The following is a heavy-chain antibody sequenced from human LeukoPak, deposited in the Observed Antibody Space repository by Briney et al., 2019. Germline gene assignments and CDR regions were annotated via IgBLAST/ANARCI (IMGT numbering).Heavy chain of an antibody. J-gene: IGHJ6*03. Sequence: GGSLRLSCAASGFTFSSYSMNWVRQAPGKGLEWVSYISSSSSTIYYADSVKGRFTISRDNAKNSLYLQMNSLRAEDTAVYYCAGGITGIYYYYYYMDVWGKGTTVTVSS. CDR2: ISSSSSTI. D-gene: IGHD1-20*01. CDR1: GFTFSSYS. V-gene: IGHV3-48*01. CDR3: AGGITGIYYYYYYMDV.